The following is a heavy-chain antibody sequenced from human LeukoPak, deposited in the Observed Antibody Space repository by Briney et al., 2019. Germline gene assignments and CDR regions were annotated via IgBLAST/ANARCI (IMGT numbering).Heavy chain of an antibody. CDR1: GGSISNFY. D-gene: IGHD1-26*01. CDR3: ARGIATITQDSFDV. V-gene: IGHV4-4*07. J-gene: IGHJ3*01. CDR2: IHSSGST. Sequence: SETLSLTCTVSGGSISNFYWSWIRQSAGKGLEWIGRIHSSGSTNFNPSLRSRVTMSADTSKHQFSLWLTSVTAADTALYYCARGIATITQDSFDVWGLGTMVTVSS.